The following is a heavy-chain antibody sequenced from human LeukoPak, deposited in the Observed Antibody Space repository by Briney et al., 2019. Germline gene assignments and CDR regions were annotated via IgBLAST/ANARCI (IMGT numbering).Heavy chain of an antibody. D-gene: IGHD4-17*01. V-gene: IGHV4-59*01. CDR3: ARGSGSATVTPFDI. Sequence: PSETLSLTCTVSVGSIISFYWSWFGQPPGRGRKGIGSIYYSASANYNPSLKSRVTISSDTSKNQFSLKLTSVTAADTAVYYCARGSGSATVTPFDIWGQGTMVTVS. CDR2: IYYSASA. J-gene: IGHJ3*02. CDR1: VGSIISFY.